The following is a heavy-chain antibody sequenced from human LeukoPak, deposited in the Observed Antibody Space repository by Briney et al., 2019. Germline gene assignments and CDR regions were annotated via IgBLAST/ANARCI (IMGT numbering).Heavy chain of an antibody. Sequence: ASVKVSCKASGYTFTGYYMHWVRQAPGQGLEWMGWINPNSGGTNYAQKFQGRVTMTRDTSISTAYMELSRLRSDDTAVYYCARDVGTVTNVGNDYWGQGTLVTVSS. D-gene: IGHD4-17*01. V-gene: IGHV1-2*02. J-gene: IGHJ4*02. CDR1: GYTFTGYY. CDR3: ARDVGTVTNVGNDY. CDR2: INPNSGGT.